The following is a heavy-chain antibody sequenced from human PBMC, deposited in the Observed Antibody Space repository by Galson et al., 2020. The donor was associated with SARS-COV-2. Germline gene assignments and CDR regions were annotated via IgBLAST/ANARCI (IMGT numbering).Heavy chain of an antibody. CDR1: GFTFSSYS. Sequence: GESLKISCAASGFTFSSYSMNWVRQAPGKGLEWVSSISSSSSYLYYADSVKGRFPISRDNAKNSLYLQMNSLKTEYPAVYYCVRWSDGSADYWGQGTLVTVSS. D-gene: IGHD2-15*01. CDR2: ISSSSSYL. CDR3: VRWSDGSADY. J-gene: IGHJ4*02. V-gene: IGHV3-21*04.